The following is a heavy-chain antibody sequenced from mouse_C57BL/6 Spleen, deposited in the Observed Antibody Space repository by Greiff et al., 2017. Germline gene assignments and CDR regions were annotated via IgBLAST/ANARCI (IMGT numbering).Heavy chain of an antibody. Sequence: VQLQQSGPELVKPGASVKISCKASGYSFTGYYMNWVKQSPEKSLEWIGEINPSTGGTTYNQKFKAKATLTVDKSSSTAYMQLKSLTSEDSAVYYCARGGRRGAMDYWGQGTSVTVSS. D-gene: IGHD1-2*01. J-gene: IGHJ4*01. CDR2: INPSTGGT. V-gene: IGHV1-42*01. CDR1: GYSFTGYY. CDR3: ARGGRRGAMDY.